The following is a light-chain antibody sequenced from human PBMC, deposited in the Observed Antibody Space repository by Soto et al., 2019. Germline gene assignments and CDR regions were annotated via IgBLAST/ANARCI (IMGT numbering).Light chain of an antibody. Sequence: EIVMTQSPAPLSVSPGERATLSCRASQSVSSTLAWYQQKSGQTPRLLIYGASTRSTDIPARFRVSGSGTEFTLSISSLQSEDFAVYYCQQYDNWPLTFGGGTKVEIK. V-gene: IGKV3-15*01. J-gene: IGKJ4*01. CDR1: QSVSST. CDR3: QQYDNWPLT. CDR2: GAS.